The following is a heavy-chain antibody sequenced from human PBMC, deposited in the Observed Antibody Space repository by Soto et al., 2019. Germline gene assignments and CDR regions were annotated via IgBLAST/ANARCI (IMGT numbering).Heavy chain of an antibody. D-gene: IGHD3-10*01. CDR1: GYTFTAYS. V-gene: IGHV1-3*01. CDR3: ARPHYFGSGTYWDY. J-gene: IGHJ4*02. Sequence: QVQLVQSGAEVTKPGASVKVSCKASGYTFTAYSMHWVRQAPGQRLEWVGWINPGNGDTTYSQKFQGRLTITRDTXXSTAYMERSSLRSEDTAVYYCARPHYFGSGTYWDYWGQGALVTVSS. CDR2: INPGNGDT.